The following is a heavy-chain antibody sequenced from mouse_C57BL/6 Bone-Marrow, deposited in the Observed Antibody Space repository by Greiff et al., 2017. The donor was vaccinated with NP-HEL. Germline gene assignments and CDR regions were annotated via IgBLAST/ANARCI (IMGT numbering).Heavy chain of an antibody. CDR2: ISSGGDYI. CDR1: GFTFSSYA. Sequence: EVQLVESGEGLVKPGGSLKLSCAASGFTFSSYAMSWVRQTPEKRLEWVAYISSGGDYIYYVDTVKGRFTISRDNARNTLYLQMSSLKSEDTAMYYCTRDAVSSRFAYWGQGTLVTVSA. J-gene: IGHJ3*01. V-gene: IGHV5-9-1*02. CDR3: TRDAVSSRFAY. D-gene: IGHD1-1*01.